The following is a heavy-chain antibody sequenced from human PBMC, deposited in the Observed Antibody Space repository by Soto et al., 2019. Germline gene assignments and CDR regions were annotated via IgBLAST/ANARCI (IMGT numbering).Heavy chain of an antibody. D-gene: IGHD3-22*01. CDR1: GGSFSSGDYY. Sequence: QVQLQESGPGLVKPSQTLSLTCTVSGGSFSSGDYYWNWIRQHPEKGLEWIGSIHFRGNTYYSPSLESRVTISLDTSKNQFSLRLTSVTAADTAVYYCAREGGSYDSGGFLIRGAFDVWGQGTMVTVSS. CDR3: AREGGSYDSGGFLIRGAFDV. J-gene: IGHJ3*01. V-gene: IGHV4-31*03. CDR2: IHFRGNT.